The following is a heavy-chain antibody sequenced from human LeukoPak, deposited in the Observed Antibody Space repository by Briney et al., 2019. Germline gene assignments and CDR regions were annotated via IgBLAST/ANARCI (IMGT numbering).Heavy chain of an antibody. CDR2: ISSSGSTI. Sequence: PGGSLRLSCAASGFTFSDYYMSWIRQAPGKGLEWVSYISSSGSTIYYADSVKGRFTISRDNAKNSLYLQMNSLRAEDTAVYYCARDRRFSTEEFDYWGQGTLVTVSS. CDR1: GFTFSDYY. J-gene: IGHJ4*02. D-gene: IGHD1-14*01. V-gene: IGHV3-11*01. CDR3: ARDRRFSTEEFDY.